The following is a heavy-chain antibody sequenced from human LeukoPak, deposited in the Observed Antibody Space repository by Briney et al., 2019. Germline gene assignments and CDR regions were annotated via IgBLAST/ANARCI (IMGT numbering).Heavy chain of an antibody. J-gene: IGHJ6*03. CDR3: ARGGGARNYMDV. CDR2: ISSSSSYI. V-gene: IGHV3-21*01. Sequence: GGSLRLSCAASGFTFSSYSMNWVRQAPGKGLEWVSSISSSSSYIYYADSVKGRFTISRDNAKNSLYLQMNSLRAEDTALYYVARGGGARNYMDVWGKGTTVTVSS. CDR1: GFTFSSYS. D-gene: IGHD3-10*01.